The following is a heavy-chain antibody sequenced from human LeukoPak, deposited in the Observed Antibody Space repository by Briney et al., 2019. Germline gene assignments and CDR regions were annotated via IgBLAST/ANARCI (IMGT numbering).Heavy chain of an antibody. CDR3: ASMEVAGTGRDY. J-gene: IGHJ4*02. V-gene: IGHV4-4*07. CDR2: IYTSGST. Sequence: SVTRSRTCRGSGDPINSYYWSWIRQPAGKGLEWIGRIYTSGSTNYNPSLKSRVTMSVDTSKNQFSLKLSSVTAADTAVYYCASMEVAGTGRDYWGQGTLVTVSS. D-gene: IGHD6-19*01. CDR1: GDPINSYY.